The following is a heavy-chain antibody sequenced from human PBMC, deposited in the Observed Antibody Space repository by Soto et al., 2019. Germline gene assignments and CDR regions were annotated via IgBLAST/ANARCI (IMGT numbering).Heavy chain of an antibody. D-gene: IGHD3-10*01. V-gene: IGHV1-69*01. CDR1: GGTFSSYA. J-gene: IGHJ5*02. CDR2: IIPIFGTA. Sequence: QVQLVQTGAEVKKPGSSVKVSCKASGGTFSSYAISWVRQAPGQGLEWMGGIIPIFGTANYAQKFQGRVTITADESTSTAYMELSSLRSEDTAVYYCARDPWFGEGDRSQYAWFDPWGQGTLVTVSS. CDR3: ARDPWFGEGDRSQYAWFDP.